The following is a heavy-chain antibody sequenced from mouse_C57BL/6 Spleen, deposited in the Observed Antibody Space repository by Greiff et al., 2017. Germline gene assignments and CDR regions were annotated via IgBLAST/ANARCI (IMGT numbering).Heavy chain of an antibody. D-gene: IGHD1-1*01. Sequence: QVQLQQPGAELVKPGASVKLSCKASGYTFTSYWMHWVKQRPGRGLEWIGRIDPNNGGTKYNQKFKSKATLTVDKPSSTAYMQLISLTSDDSAVYYYARITTVVAREYYAMDYWGQGTSVTVSS. CDR2: IDPNNGGT. J-gene: IGHJ4*01. CDR3: ARITTVVAREYYAMDY. CDR1: GYTFTSYW. V-gene: IGHV1-72*01.